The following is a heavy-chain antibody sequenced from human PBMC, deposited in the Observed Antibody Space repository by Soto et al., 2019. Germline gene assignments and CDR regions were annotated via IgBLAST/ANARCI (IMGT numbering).Heavy chain of an antibody. D-gene: IGHD2-15*01. CDR3: ARTVGRGGDYYYYGMDV. Sequence: ASVKVSCKASGGTFSSYAISWVRQAPGQGLEWMGGIIPIFGTANYAQKFQGRVTITADESTGTAYMELSSLRSEDTAVYYCARTVGRGGDYYYYGMDVWGQGTTVTVSS. CDR2: IIPIFGTA. V-gene: IGHV1-69*13. CDR1: GGTFSSYA. J-gene: IGHJ6*02.